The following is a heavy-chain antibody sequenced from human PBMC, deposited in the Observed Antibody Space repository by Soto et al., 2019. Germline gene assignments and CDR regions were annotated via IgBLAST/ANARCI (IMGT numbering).Heavy chain of an antibody. D-gene: IGHD3-22*01. CDR3: ARGISYDSSGYYYPLNC. J-gene: IGHJ4*02. CDR1: GYTFTSYG. CDR2: ISAYNGNT. V-gene: IGHV1-18*04. Sequence: ASVKVSCKASGYTFTSYGISWVRQAPGQGLEWMGWISAYNGNTNYAQKLQGRVTMTTDTSTSTAYMELRSLRSDDTAVYYCARGISYDSSGYYYPLNCWGQGTLVTVSS.